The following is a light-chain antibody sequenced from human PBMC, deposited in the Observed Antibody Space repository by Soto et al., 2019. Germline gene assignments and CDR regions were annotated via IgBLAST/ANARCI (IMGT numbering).Light chain of an antibody. CDR3: QQYYSFPPV. J-gene: IGKJ1*01. V-gene: IGKV3-11*01. CDR2: DAS. CDR1: QRIGNS. Sequence: EIVLTQSPATMSLSPGDRATLSCRASQRIGNSLAWYQQKPGQAPRLLIYDASSRASGIPARFSGSGSGKDFTLTISSLEPEDFATYYCQQYYSFPPVFGQGTKVEIK.